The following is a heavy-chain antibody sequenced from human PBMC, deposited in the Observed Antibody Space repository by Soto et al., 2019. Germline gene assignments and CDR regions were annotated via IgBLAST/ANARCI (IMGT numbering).Heavy chain of an antibody. V-gene: IGHV4-38-2*01. Sequence: SETLSLTCAFSCYSIISGYYWGWIRQPPGKGLEWIGNIYHSGSTYYNPSLRSRVTISGDTSKNQFSLKLSSVTAADTAVYYCARASHHGVTPNFDYWGQGTLVTVSS. J-gene: IGHJ4*02. CDR3: ARASHHGVTPNFDY. D-gene: IGHD3-10*01. CDR2: IYHSGST. CDR1: CYSIISGYY.